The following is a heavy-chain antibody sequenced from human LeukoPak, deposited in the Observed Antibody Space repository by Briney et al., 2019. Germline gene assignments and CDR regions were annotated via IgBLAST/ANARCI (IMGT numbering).Heavy chain of an antibody. CDR3: ARGRANYYGSGSYRAVFDY. V-gene: IGHV4-34*01. J-gene: IGHJ4*02. CDR1: GGSFSGYY. D-gene: IGHD3-10*01. Sequence: SETLSLTCAVYGGSFSGYYWSWIRQPPGKGLEWIGEINHSGSTNYNPSLKSRVTISVDKSKNQFSLKLSSVTAADTAVYYCARGRANYYGSGSYRAVFDYWGQGTLVTVSS. CDR2: INHSGST.